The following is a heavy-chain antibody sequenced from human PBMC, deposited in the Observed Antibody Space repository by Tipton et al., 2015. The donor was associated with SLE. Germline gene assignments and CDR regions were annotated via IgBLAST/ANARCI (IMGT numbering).Heavy chain of an antibody. CDR1: GFTFSSYS. Sequence: SLRLSCAASGFTFSSYSMNWVRQAPGKGPEWISFISLSSSSIQYADSVKGRFTISRDNAKNSLFLQMNSLRAEDTAVYFCARTYSSSYYGAYFDFWGQGTLVTVSP. CDR3: ARTYSSSYYGAYFDF. D-gene: IGHD6-13*01. CDR2: ISLSSSSI. V-gene: IGHV3-48*01. J-gene: IGHJ4*02.